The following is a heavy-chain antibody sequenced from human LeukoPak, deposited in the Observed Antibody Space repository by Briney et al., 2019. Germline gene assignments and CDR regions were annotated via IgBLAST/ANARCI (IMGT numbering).Heavy chain of an antibody. V-gene: IGHV4-38-2*02. CDR2: IYYSGST. D-gene: IGHD3-22*01. CDR3: ARENSYYDSSGYYYGSGYFDF. J-gene: IGHJ4*02. Sequence: KPSETLSLTCTVSGYSISSGYYWGWIRQPPGKGLEWIGYIYYSGSTNYNPSLKSRVTISVDTSKNQFSLKLSSVTAADTAVYYCARENSYYDSSGYYYGSGYFDFWGQGTLVTVSS. CDR1: GYSISSGYY.